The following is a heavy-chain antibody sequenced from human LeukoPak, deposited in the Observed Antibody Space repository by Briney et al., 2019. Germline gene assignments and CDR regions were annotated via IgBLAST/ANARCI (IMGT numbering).Heavy chain of an antibody. CDR2: ISGSGGGT. CDR1: GFTFSTYA. J-gene: IGHJ2*01. CDR3: VAILVSGAIWQFDL. V-gene: IGHV3-23*01. D-gene: IGHD2-2*02. Sequence: GGSLRLSCAASGFTFSTYAMSWVRQAPGKGLEWVSGISGSGGGTTYADSVKGRFTISKDTSKNTLYLQMNSLRAEDTAVYYCVAILVSGAIWQFDLWGRGTLVTVSS.